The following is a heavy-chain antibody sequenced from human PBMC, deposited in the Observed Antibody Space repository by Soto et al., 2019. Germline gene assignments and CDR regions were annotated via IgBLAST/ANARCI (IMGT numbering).Heavy chain of an antibody. D-gene: IGHD3-10*01. J-gene: IGHJ6*03. CDR3: ARRGPETMVRGVIRIPLYYYMDV. CDR2: IYPGDSDT. Sequence: GESLKISCKGSGYSFTSYWIGWVRQMPGKGLEWMGIIYPGDSDTRYSPSFQGQVTISADKSISTAYLQWSSLKASDTAMYYCARRGPETMVRGVIRIPLYYYMDVWGKGTTVTVSS. CDR1: GYSFTSYW. V-gene: IGHV5-51*01.